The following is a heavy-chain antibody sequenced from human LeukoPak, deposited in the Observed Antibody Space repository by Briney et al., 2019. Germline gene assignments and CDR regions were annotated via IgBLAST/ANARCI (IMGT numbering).Heavy chain of an antibody. Sequence: GGSLRLSCAASGFTFANHWMAWVRQAPGKGLEWVANIEDDGDVKSYVESVKGRFTVSRDNARASLYLQMDSLRAEDTAVYYCARHVPRGRSGFDCWGQGALVTVSS. D-gene: IGHD5-12*01. J-gene: IGHJ4*02. CDR1: GFTFANHW. V-gene: IGHV3-7*01. CDR2: IEDDGDVK. CDR3: ARHVPRGRSGFDC.